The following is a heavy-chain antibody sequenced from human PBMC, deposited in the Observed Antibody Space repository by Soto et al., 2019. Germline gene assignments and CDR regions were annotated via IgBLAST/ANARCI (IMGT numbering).Heavy chain of an antibody. CDR3: AHTEYYFATGTYYNVRWFDP. V-gene: IGHV2-5*01. J-gene: IGHJ5*01. CDR2: VYWSDEK. D-gene: IGHD3-10*01. CDR1: GFSLKSSGVG. Sequence: QITLKESGPPLVKPTQPLTLTCTFSGFSLKSSGVGVAWIRQPPGKALEWLALVYWSDEKRYSPSLKNRITITTDTCKNEVVLTTTNMDPLDTATDYCAHTEYYFATGTYYNVRWFDPWAQGILVTVSS.